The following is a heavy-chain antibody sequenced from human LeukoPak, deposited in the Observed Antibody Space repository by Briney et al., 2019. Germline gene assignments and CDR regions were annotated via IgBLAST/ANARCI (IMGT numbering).Heavy chain of an antibody. V-gene: IGHV4-4*07. CDR2: IYTSGNT. CDR1: GGSISSYY. CDR3: ARSGMGLLWFGEPLFDY. Sequence: SETLSLTCTVSGGSISSYYWSWIRQPAGKGLEWIGRIYTSGNTNYNPSLKSRVTMSVDTSKNQFSLKLSSVTAADTAVYYCARSGMGLLWFGEPLFDYWGQGTLVTVSS. D-gene: IGHD3-10*01. J-gene: IGHJ4*02.